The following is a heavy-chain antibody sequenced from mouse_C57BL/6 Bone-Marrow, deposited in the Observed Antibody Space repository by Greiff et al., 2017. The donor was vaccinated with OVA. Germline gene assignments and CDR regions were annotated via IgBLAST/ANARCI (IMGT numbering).Heavy chain of an antibody. CDR2: IDPSDSYT. J-gene: IGHJ2*01. V-gene: IGHV1-69*01. CDR1: GYTFTSYW. Sequence: QVQLQQPGAELVTPGASVKLSCKASGYTFTSYWMHWVKQRPGQGLEWIGEIDPSDSYTNYNQKFKGKSTLTVDKSSSTAYMQLSSLTSEDSAVYYCARRTRGFFDYWGQGTTLTVSS. CDR3: ARRTRGFFDY.